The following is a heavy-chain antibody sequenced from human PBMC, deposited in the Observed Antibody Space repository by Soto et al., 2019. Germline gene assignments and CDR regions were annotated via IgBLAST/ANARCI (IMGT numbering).Heavy chain of an antibody. CDR3: ATYGSGSYKPTTFDY. J-gene: IGHJ4*02. CDR1: GGSISSGDYY. Sequence: QVQLQESGPGLVKPSQTLSLTCTVSGGSISSGDYYWSWIRQHPGKVLEWIGYIYYSGSTYYNPSLKSRVTISVDTSKNQFSLKLSSVTAADTAVYYCATYGSGSYKPTTFDYWGQGTLVTVSS. CDR2: IYYSGST. V-gene: IGHV4-31*03. D-gene: IGHD3-10*01.